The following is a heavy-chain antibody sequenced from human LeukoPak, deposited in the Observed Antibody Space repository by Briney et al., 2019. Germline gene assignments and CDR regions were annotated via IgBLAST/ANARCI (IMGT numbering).Heavy chain of an antibody. Sequence: GGSLRLSCAAPGFTFDDYGMSWVRQAPGKGLEWVSGINWNGGSTGYADSVKGRFTISRDNAKNSLYLQMNSLRAEDTALYYCARATMSYYDSSGGDYWGQGTLVTVSS. CDR3: ARATMSYYDSSGGDY. CDR1: GFTFDDYG. CDR2: INWNGGST. V-gene: IGHV3-20*04. D-gene: IGHD3-22*01. J-gene: IGHJ4*02.